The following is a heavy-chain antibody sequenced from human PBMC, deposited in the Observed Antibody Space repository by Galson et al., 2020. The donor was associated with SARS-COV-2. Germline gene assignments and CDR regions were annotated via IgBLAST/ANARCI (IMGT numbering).Heavy chain of an antibody. CDR1: SNYY. J-gene: IGHJ5*02. V-gene: IGHV4-39*07. D-gene: IGHD6-19*01. CDR3: ARDATSSGWYNWFDP. Sequence: SNYYWGWIRQPPGKGLEWIGSVLNSGTTHYSPSLQSRVTISVDTSKNQFSLNLNSVTAADTAMYYCARDATSSGWYNWFDPWGQGTLVTVSS. CDR2: VLNSGTT.